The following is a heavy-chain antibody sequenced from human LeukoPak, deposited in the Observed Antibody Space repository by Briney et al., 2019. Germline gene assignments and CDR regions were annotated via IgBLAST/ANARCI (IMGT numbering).Heavy chain of an antibody. CDR3: ARDRGDYDSSGYYGYFDY. J-gene: IGHJ4*02. CDR2: IYYSGST. V-gene: IGHV4-59*01. D-gene: IGHD3-22*01. CDR1: GGSISSDY. Sequence: SETLSLTCTVSGGSISSDYWSWIRQPPGKGLEWIGYIYYSGSTNYNPSLKSRVTISVDTSKNQFSLKLSSVTAADTAVYYCARDRGDYDSSGYYGYFDYWGQGALVTVSS.